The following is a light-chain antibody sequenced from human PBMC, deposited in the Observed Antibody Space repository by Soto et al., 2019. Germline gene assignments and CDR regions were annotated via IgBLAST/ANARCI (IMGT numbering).Light chain of an antibody. J-gene: IGKJ4*01. V-gene: IGKV4-1*01. CDR2: WAS. Sequence: DIVMTQSPDSLAVSLGERATINCKSSQSVLYSPNNKNYLAWYQHKPGQPPKLLIYWASTRESGVPDRFSGSGSGTDFTLTITSLQAEDVAVYYCLQRCNWPPVTFGGGTKVEIK. CDR1: QSVLYSPNNKNY. CDR3: LQRCNWPPVT.